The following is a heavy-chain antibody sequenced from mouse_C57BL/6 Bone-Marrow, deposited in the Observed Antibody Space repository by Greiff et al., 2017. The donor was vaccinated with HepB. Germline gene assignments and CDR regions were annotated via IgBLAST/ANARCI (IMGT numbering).Heavy chain of an antibody. Sequence: EVQVVESGGGLVKPGGSLKLSCAASGFTFSDYGMHWVRPAPEKGLEWVAYISSGSSTIYYTDTVQGRFTISIDNAKNTLFLQMTSLRSEDTAMYYGARYGYAGRYYFDYWGQGTTLTVSS. CDR2: ISSGSSTI. V-gene: IGHV5-17*01. J-gene: IGHJ2*01. CDR1: GFTFSDYG. D-gene: IGHD2-2*01. CDR3: ARYGYAGRYYFDY.